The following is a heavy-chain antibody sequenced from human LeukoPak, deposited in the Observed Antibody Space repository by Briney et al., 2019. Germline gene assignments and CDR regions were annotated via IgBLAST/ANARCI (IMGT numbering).Heavy chain of an antibody. J-gene: IGHJ6*02. Sequence: PGGSLRLSCAASGFTFSSYGMHWVRQAPGKGLEWVAVISYDGSNKYYADSVKGRFTISRDNSKNTLYLQMNSLRAEDTAVYYCAKDAYIGGYLYYYYYYGMDVWGQGTTVTVSS. CDR1: GFTFSSYG. V-gene: IGHV3-30*18. CDR3: AKDAYIGGYLYYYYYYGMDV. D-gene: IGHD3-22*01. CDR2: ISYDGSNK.